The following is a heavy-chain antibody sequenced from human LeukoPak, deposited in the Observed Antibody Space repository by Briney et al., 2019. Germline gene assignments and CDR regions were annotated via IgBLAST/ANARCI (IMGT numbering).Heavy chain of an antibody. D-gene: IGHD5-18*01. V-gene: IGHV1-18*01. CDR3: ARGRQQLWPDY. Sequence: ASVKVSCKASGYTFTTYGISWVRQAPGQGLEWMAWISGYNGNTNYAQKLQGRVTMTRNTSISTAYMELSSLRSEDTAVYYCARGRQQLWPDYWGQGTLVTVSS. CDR1: GYTFTTYG. J-gene: IGHJ4*02. CDR2: ISGYNGNT.